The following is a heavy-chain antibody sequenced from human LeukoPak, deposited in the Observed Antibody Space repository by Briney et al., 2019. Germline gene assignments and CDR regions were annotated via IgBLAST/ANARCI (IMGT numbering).Heavy chain of an antibody. D-gene: IGHD1-20*01. Sequence: GGSLRLSCATSGFSFSTYNMNWVRQAPGKGLEWVSSVSSSSSYIYYSDSVKGRFTISRDNAKNSLFLQMNSLRAEDTAVYFCVRDRGGGNWLDYWGQGTLVTVSS. J-gene: IGHJ4*02. CDR2: VSSSSSYI. CDR3: VRDRGGGNWLDY. CDR1: GFSFSTYN. V-gene: IGHV3-21*01.